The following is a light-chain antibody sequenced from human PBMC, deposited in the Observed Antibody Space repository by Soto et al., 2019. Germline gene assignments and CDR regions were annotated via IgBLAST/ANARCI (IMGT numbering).Light chain of an antibody. V-gene: IGLV2-14*03. CDR3: SAYTVSRTYV. CDR1: SSDVGAYNF. CDR2: NVY. J-gene: IGLJ1*01. Sequence: QSALTQPSSVSGSPGQSITISCTGTSSDVGAYNFVSWHQQHPGKAPKLMIYNVYDRPSGIYYRFSGSKSGNTASLTISGLQGEDEADYYCSAYTVSRTYVFGTGTKLTVL.